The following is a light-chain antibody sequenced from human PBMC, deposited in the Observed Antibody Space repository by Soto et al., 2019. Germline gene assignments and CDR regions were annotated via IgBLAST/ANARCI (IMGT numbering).Light chain of an antibody. CDR1: QGVSSNY. Sequence: EIVLTQSPCTLSLSLGERATLSCRASQGVSSNYFAWYQQKPGQAPRLLIFVASIRATGIPDRFSGSGSGTDFNLTITRLEPEDFAVYSCQQHRSTPYSFTFGPGTKVDF. CDR2: VAS. J-gene: IGKJ3*01. V-gene: IGKV3-20*01. CDR3: QQHRSTPYSFT.